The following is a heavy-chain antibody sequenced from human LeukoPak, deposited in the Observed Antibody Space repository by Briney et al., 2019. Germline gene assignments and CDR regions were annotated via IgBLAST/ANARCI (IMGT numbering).Heavy chain of an antibody. D-gene: IGHD2-2*01. CDR2: IIPIFGTA. CDR3: ARVWVVPAAKWFDP. Sequence: SVKVSCKASGGTFSSYAISWVRQAPGQGLEWMGGIIPIFGTANYAQKFQGRVTITADESTSTAYMELSSLRSEDTAVYYCARVWVVPAAKWFDPWGQGTLVTVSS. J-gene: IGHJ5*02. CDR1: GGTFSSYA. V-gene: IGHV1-69*13.